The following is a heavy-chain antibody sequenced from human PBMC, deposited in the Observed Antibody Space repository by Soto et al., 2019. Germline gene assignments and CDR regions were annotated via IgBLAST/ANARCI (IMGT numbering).Heavy chain of an antibody. J-gene: IGHJ4*02. D-gene: IGHD1-1*01. CDR2: MNPNSGNT. Sequence: QVQLVQSGAEVKKPGASVKVSCKASGYTFTSYDINWMRQATGQGLEWMGCMNPNSGNTGYAQKFQGRVTMTRDTSITTAYMELRSLGSEDTAVYYWARGKSLENWGQGTLVTVSA. CDR1: GYTFTSYD. CDR3: ARGKSLEN. V-gene: IGHV1-8*01.